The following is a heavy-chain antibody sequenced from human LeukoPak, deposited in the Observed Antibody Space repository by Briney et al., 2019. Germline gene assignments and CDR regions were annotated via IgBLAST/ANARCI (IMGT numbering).Heavy chain of an antibody. V-gene: IGHV1-69*13. CDR3: ARVCTSCYTEDV. J-gene: IGHJ6*02. CDR2: IIPIFGTA. D-gene: IGHD2-2*02. CDR1: GGTFSSYA. Sequence: SVKVPCRASGGTFSSYAISWVRQAPGQGLEWMGGIIPIFGTANYAQKFQGRVTITADESTSTAYMELSSLRSEDTAVYYCARVCTSCYTEDVWGQGTTVTVSS.